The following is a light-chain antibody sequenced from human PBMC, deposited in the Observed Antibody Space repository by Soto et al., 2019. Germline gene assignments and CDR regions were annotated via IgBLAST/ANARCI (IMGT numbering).Light chain of an antibody. CDR1: RSNIGAGYD. V-gene: IGLV1-47*01. CDR2: RNN. J-gene: IGLJ3*02. CDR3: AARDDSLSGHWV. Sequence: QSVLTQPPSVSGAPGQRVTISCTGSRSNIGAGYDVHWYQHLPGTAPKLLIYRNNQRPSGVPDRFAGSKSGTSASLAISGLRSEDEADYYCAARDDSLSGHWVFGGGTKLTVL.